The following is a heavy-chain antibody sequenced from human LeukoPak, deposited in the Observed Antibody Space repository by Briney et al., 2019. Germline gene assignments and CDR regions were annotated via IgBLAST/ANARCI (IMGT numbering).Heavy chain of an antibody. Sequence: PGGSLRLSCTVSGFTVSSNSMSWVRQAPGKGLEWVSFIFSSTHYSDSVKGRFTISRDNSKNTLYLQMNSLRAEDTAVYYCARRAGAYSHPYDYWDQGTLVTVSS. CDR3: ARRAGAYSHPYDY. CDR2: IFSST. J-gene: IGHJ4*02. V-gene: IGHV3-53*01. D-gene: IGHD4/OR15-4a*01. CDR1: GFTVSSNS.